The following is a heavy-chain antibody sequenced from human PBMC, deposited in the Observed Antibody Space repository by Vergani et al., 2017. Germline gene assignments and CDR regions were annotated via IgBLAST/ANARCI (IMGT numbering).Heavy chain of an antibody. J-gene: IGHJ5*02. CDR1: GFTFSSSS. CDR3: ARDRKIAAAGTGWFDP. D-gene: IGHD6-13*01. Sequence: EVQLVESGGGLVKPGGSLRLSCAASGFTFSSSSMNWVRQAPGKGLEWVSSISSSSSYIYYADSVKGRFTISRDNAKNSLYLQMNSLRAEDTAGYYCARDRKIAAAGTGWFDPWGQGTLVTVSS. CDR2: ISSSSSYI. V-gene: IGHV3-21*01.